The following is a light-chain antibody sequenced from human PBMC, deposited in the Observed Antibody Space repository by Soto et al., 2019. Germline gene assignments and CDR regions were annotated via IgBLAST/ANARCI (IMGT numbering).Light chain of an antibody. V-gene: IGLV1-40*01. J-gene: IGLJ2*01. Sequence: QSVLTQPPSVSGAPGQRVTISCTGSSSNIGAGYNVHWYQQLPGTAPKLLIYGNSNRPSGVPDRFSGSKSANTASLTVSGLQPEDEADYYCSAYAGSSTGVFGGGTKLTVL. CDR3: SAYAGSSTGV. CDR1: SSNIGAGYN. CDR2: GNS.